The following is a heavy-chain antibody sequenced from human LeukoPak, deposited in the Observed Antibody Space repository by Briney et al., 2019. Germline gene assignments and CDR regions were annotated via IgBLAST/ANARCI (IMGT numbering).Heavy chain of an antibody. D-gene: IGHD3-16*01. CDR1: GFTFSSYS. CDR2: TSGGSSTI. V-gene: IGHV3-48*01. CDR3: ARDDDVWGSPYYYYYMDV. J-gene: IGHJ6*03. Sequence: GGSLRLSCAASGFTFSSYSMNWVRQAPRKGLEWVSYTSGGSSTIYYADSVKGRFTISRDNAKNSLYLQMNSLRAEDTAVYYCARDDDVWGSPYYYYYMDVWGKGTTVTVSS.